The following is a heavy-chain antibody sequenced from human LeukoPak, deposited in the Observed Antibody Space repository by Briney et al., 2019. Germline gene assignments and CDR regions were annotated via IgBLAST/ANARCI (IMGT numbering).Heavy chain of an antibody. CDR1: EFTFSSYW. J-gene: IGHJ4*02. V-gene: IGHV3-7*03. CDR3: ASTQRGWSYDY. D-gene: IGHD3-10*01. Sequence: GGSLRLSCAASEFTFSSYWMSWVRQAPGKGLEWVANIKQDGSEKYYVDTVKGRFTISRDNAQNSLYLQMNSLRAEDTAIYYCASTQRGWSYDYWGQGALVTVSS. CDR2: IKQDGSEK.